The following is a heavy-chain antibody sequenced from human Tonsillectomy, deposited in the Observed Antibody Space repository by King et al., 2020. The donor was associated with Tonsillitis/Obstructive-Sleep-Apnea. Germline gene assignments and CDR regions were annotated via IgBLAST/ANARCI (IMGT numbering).Heavy chain of an antibody. CDR3: ARVEGSYYDPCYMDV. Sequence: QVQLVESGAEVKKPGDSVKVSCKASDYSFTNYGISWVRQAPGQGLECMGWISAYNGNTNYAQKFQGRVTMTTDTSTSTAYMELRSLRSDDTAVYYCARVEGSYYDPCYMDVWGKGTTVTVSS. D-gene: IGHD3-10*01. J-gene: IGHJ6*03. CDR1: DYSFTNYG. V-gene: IGHV1-18*01. CDR2: ISAYNGNT.